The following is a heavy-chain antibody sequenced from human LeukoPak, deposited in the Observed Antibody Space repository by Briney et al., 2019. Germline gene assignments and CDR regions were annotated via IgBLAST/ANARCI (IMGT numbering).Heavy chain of an antibody. Sequence: GGSLRLSCAASGFTFSTYRMSWVRQAPGRGLEWVSTISNASSNMYYTDSVKGRFTISRDNAKNSLYLQMNSLRAEDTAVYFCVRSVLSWGQGTRVTVSS. V-gene: IGHV3-21*01. CDR2: ISNASSNM. J-gene: IGHJ5*02. CDR3: VRSVLS. D-gene: IGHD4/OR15-4a*01. CDR1: GFTFSTYR.